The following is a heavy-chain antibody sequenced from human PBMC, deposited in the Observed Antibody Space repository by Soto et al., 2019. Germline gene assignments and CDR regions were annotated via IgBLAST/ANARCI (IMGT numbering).Heavy chain of an antibody. J-gene: IGHJ3*02. CDR2: ISYDGSNK. CDR1: GFPFSDKG. V-gene: IGHV3-30*19. Sequence: GGSVRLSCAASGFPFSDKGMHWVRQAPGKGLEWVAVISYDGSNKYYADSVKGRFTISRDNSKNTLYLQMNSLRAEDTAVYYCASIAAAAPKEPAFDIWGQGTMVTVSS. D-gene: IGHD6-13*01. CDR3: ASIAAAAPKEPAFDI.